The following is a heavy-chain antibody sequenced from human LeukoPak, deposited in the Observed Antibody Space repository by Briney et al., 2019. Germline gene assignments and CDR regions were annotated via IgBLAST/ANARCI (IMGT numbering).Heavy chain of an antibody. CDR2: IYTSGST. CDR1: GGSISSYY. V-gene: IGHV4-4*09. Sequence: SETLSLTCTVSGGSISSYYWSWIRQPPGKGLEWIGYIYTSGSTNYNPSLKSRVTISVDTSKNQFSLKLSSVTAADTAVYYCATVEVGAYGIWGQGTMVTVSS. CDR3: ATVEVGAYGI. D-gene: IGHD3-3*01. J-gene: IGHJ3*02.